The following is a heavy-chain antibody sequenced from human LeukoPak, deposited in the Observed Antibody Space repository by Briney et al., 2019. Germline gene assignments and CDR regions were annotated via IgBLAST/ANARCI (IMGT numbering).Heavy chain of an antibody. J-gene: IGHJ5*02. Sequence: PGGSLRLSCAASGFTFSSYSMNWVRQAPGKGLEWVSSISSSSSYIYYADSVKGRFTVSRDNAKNSLYLQMNSLRAEDTAVYYCARADPGITMVRGVHNWFDPWGQGTLVTVSS. CDR3: ARADPGITMVRGVHNWFDP. D-gene: IGHD3-10*01. CDR2: ISSSSSYI. CDR1: GFTFSSYS. V-gene: IGHV3-21*04.